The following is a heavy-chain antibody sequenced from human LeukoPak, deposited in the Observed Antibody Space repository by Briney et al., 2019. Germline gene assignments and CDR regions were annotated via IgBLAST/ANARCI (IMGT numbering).Heavy chain of an antibody. Sequence: GGSLRLSCAASGFTFSSYSMNWVRQAPGKGLEWVSVMYSGGSTYYADSVKGRFTISRDNSKNTLYLQMNSLRAEDTAVYYCARGGHSGYDFGYWGQGTLVTVSS. J-gene: IGHJ4*02. D-gene: IGHD5-12*01. CDR1: GFTFSSYS. V-gene: IGHV3-53*01. CDR3: ARGGHSGYDFGY. CDR2: MYSGGST.